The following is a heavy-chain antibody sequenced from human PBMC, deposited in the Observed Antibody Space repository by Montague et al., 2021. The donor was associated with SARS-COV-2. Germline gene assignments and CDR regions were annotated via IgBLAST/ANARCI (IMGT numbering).Heavy chain of an antibody. V-gene: IGHV4-34*01. J-gene: IGHJ4*02. CDR2: INHSGST. CDR1: GGSFSGYY. Sequence: SETLSLTCAVYGGSFSGYYWSWIRQPPGKGLEWIGEINHSGSTNYNPSLKSRVTISVDTSKNQFSLKLSSVTAADTAVYYCARLRAVFLWFGESTYFDYWGQGTLVTVSS. D-gene: IGHD3-10*01. CDR3: ARLRAVFLWFGESTYFDY.